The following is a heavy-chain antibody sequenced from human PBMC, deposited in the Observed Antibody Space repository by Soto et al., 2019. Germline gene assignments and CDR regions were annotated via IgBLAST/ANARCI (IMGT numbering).Heavy chain of an antibody. CDR2: INPNSGGT. CDR1: GYTFTGYY. CDR3: AGVVAKSSYYYYGMDV. J-gene: IGHJ6*02. Sequence: ASVKVSCKASGYTFTGYYMHWVRQAPGQGLEWMGWINPNSGGTNYAQKFQGRVTMTRDTSISTAYMELSRLRSDDTAVYYCAGVVAKSSYYYYGMDVWGQGNTVTVSS. V-gene: IGHV1-2*02. D-gene: IGHD2-21*01.